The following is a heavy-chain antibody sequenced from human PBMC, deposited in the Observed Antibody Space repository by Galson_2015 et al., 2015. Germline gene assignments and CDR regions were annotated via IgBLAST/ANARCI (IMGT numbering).Heavy chain of an antibody. CDR3: AKDATVTDYYFYMDV. CDR1: GFTFSNYA. V-gene: IGHV3-23*01. J-gene: IGHJ6*03. D-gene: IGHD4-17*01. Sequence: SLRLSCAASGFTFSNYAMSWVRQAPGKGLEWVSAITSSAGSTYYADSVKGRFTISRDNSKNTLDLQMNSLRAEDTAVYYCAKDATVTDYYFYMDVWGKGTTVTVSS. CDR2: ITSSAGST.